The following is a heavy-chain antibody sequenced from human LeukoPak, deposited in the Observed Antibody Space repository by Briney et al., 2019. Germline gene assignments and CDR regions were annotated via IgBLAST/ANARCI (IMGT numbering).Heavy chain of an antibody. CDR3: ARDMNGFDP. Sequence: GGSLGLSCAASGFIFSSYAMHWVRQAPGKGLEWVAVISYDGSNKYYADSVKGRFTISRDNSKNTLYLQMNSLRAEDTAVYYCARDMNGFDPWGQGTLVTVSS. D-gene: IGHD3-16*01. V-gene: IGHV3-30-3*01. CDR1: GFIFSSYA. J-gene: IGHJ5*02. CDR2: ISYDGSNK.